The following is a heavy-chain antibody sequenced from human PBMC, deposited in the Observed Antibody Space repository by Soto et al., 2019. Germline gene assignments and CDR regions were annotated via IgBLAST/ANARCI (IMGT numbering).Heavy chain of an antibody. CDR3: ARDHQKLLTYYDILTGYYPAYYFDY. CDR2: ISYDGSNK. D-gene: IGHD3-9*01. J-gene: IGHJ4*02. Sequence: GGSLRLSCAASGFTFSSYAMHWVRQAPGKGLEWVAVISYDGSNKYYADSGKGRFTISRDNSKNTLYLQMNSLRAEDTAVYYCARDHQKLLTYYDILTGYYPAYYFDYWGQGTLVTVSS. V-gene: IGHV3-30-3*01. CDR1: GFTFSSYA.